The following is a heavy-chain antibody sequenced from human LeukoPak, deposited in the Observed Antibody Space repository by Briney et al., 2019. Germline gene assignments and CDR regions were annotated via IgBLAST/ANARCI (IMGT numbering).Heavy chain of an antibody. CDR2: IYHTGDT. Sequence: SETLSLTCTVSGGSISSGYYWGCIRQPPGKGLEWIGRIYHTGDTNYNPSLQSRVTISVDTSKNQFSLKLSSVTAADAAMYYCARGGGDAGNSFDYWGQGILVTVSS. J-gene: IGHJ4*02. V-gene: IGHV4-38-2*02. D-gene: IGHD3-10*01. CDR3: ARGGGDAGNSFDY. CDR1: GGSISSGYY.